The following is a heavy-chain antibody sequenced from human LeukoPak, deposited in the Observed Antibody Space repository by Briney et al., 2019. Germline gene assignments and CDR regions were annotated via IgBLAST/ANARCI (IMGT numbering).Heavy chain of an antibody. J-gene: IGHJ4*02. Sequence: GESLKISCKGSGYSFTSYWNGWVRQMPGKGLGWMGSIYPGDSDTRYSPSFQGQVTISADKSISTAYLQWSSLKASDTAMYYCARHNYDFWSGQNPYYFDYWGQGTLVTVSS. CDR3: ARHNYDFWSGQNPYYFDY. V-gene: IGHV5-51*01. CDR1: GYSFTSYW. D-gene: IGHD3-3*01. CDR2: IYPGDSDT.